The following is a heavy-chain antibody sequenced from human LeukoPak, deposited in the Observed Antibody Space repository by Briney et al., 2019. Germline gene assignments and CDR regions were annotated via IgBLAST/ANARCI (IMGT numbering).Heavy chain of an antibody. J-gene: IGHJ6*03. D-gene: IGHD2-21*01. CDR3: AHSGRNYMDV. Sequence: ASVKVSCKASGYTFTRYDINWVRQATGQGLEWMGGIIPIFGTANYAQKFQGRVTITADESTSTAYMELSSLRSEDTAVYYCAHSGRNYMDVWGKGTTVTVSS. CDR1: GYTFTRYD. CDR2: IIPIFGTA. V-gene: IGHV1-69*13.